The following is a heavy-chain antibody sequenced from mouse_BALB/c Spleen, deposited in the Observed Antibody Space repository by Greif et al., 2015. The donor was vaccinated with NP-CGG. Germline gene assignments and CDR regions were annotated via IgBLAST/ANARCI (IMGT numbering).Heavy chain of an antibody. CDR1: GYTFTSYW. V-gene: IGHV1-7*01. J-gene: IGHJ3*01. Sequence: QVQLQQSGAELAKPGASVKMSCKASGYTFTSYWMHWVKQRPGQGLEWIGYINPSTGYTEYNQKFKDKATLTADKSSSTAYMQLSSLTSEDSAVYYCARASYDYDFAYWGQGTLVTVSA. CDR2: INPSTGYT. D-gene: IGHD2-4*01. CDR3: ARASYDYDFAY.